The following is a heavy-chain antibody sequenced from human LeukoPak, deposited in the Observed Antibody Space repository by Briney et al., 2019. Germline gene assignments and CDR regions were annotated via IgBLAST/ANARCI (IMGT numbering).Heavy chain of an antibody. V-gene: IGHV3-7*01. D-gene: IGHD6-13*01. J-gene: IGHJ4*02. CDR2: INQDGHAQ. CDR1: GFTPSSYW. Sequence: PGGSLRLSCAASGFTPSSYWMTWVRQAPGKGLEWVANINQDGHAQYYVQSVRGRFTISRDNAKNSLYLQMNGLRAEDTAVYFCARVWSPPYTSSWPDYFDYWGQGALVTVSS. CDR3: ARVWSPPYTSSWPDYFDY.